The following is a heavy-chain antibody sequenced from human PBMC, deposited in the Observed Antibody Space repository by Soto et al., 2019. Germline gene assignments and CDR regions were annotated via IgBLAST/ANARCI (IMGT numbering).Heavy chain of an antibody. CDR2: IYYSGST. CDR3: ERHLIVVVIEAAFDI. J-gene: IGHJ3*02. D-gene: IGHD3-22*01. V-gene: IGHV4-39*01. Sequence: SETLSLTCTVSGGSISSSSYYWGWIRQPPGKGLEWIGSIYYSGSTYYNPSLKSRVTISVDTSKNQFSLQLSSVTAADTAVYYCERHLIVVVIEAAFDIWGQGTMVTVSS. CDR1: GGSISSSSYY.